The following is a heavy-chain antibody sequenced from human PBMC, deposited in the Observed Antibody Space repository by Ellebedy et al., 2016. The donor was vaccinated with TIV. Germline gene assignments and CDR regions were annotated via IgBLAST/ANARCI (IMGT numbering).Heavy chain of an antibody. CDR2: IHPYGFS. CDR1: GGSFSNYY. Sequence: MPSETLSLTCAVSGGSFSNYYWSWIRQPPGKGLEWIGEIHPYGFSIYNPSLESRVTISADTSKTKFSLKLNSVTAADTAVYFCGRGHDYSKSGDNWGQGTLVTVSS. D-gene: IGHD5-12*01. CDR3: GRGHDYSKSGDN. J-gene: IGHJ4*02. V-gene: IGHV4-34*01.